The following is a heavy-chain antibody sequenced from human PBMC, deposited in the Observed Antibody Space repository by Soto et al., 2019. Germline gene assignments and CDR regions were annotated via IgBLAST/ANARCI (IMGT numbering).Heavy chain of an antibody. J-gene: IGHJ4*02. D-gene: IGHD4-17*01. CDR2: ISSNGGST. Sequence: PGGSLRLSCSASGFTFSSYAMHWVRQAPGKGLEYVSAISSNGGSTYYADSVKGRFTISRDNSKNTLYLQMDSLRPEDTAVYYCGALNYGADDCWGQGTLVTVSS. CDR3: GALNYGADDC. CDR1: GFTFSSYA. V-gene: IGHV3-64*04.